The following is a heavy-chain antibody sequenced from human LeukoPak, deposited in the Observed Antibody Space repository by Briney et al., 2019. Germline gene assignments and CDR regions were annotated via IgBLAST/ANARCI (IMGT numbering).Heavy chain of an antibody. CDR3: ARLRRGDSSGYPYYFDY. Sequence: SETLSLTCTVSGGSISSSSYYWGWIRQPPGKGLEWIGSIYYSGSTYYNPSLKSRVTISVDTSKNQFSLKLSSVTAADTAVYYCARLRRGDSSGYPYYFDYWGQGTLVTVSS. V-gene: IGHV4-39*01. D-gene: IGHD3-22*01. J-gene: IGHJ4*02. CDR1: GGSISSSSYY. CDR2: IYYSGST.